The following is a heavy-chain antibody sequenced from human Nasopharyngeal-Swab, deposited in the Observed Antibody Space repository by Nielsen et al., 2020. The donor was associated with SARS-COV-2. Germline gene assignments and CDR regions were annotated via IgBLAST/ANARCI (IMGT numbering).Heavy chain of an antibody. J-gene: IGHJ6*03. Sequence: WIRQPPGKGLEWIGSIYHSGSTYYNPSLKSRVTISVDTSKNQFSLKLSSVTAADTAVYYCARVLYNYYYYYYMDVWGNGTPVTVSS. CDR2: IYHSGST. CDR3: ARVLYNYYYYYYMDV. V-gene: IGHV4-38-2*02. D-gene: IGHD2-8*01.